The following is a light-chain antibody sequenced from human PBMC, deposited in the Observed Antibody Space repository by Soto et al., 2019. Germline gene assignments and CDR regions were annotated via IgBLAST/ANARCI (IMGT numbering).Light chain of an antibody. V-gene: IGKV3D-15*01. Sequence: IVLTQSPRTLSLSPGERATLSCTMSQRVISNYLDWYQQKPGQAPRLLIYGASTMYTGIPARFSGSGSGTEFTLTISSLQSEDFAVYFCQQYINSPWTFGQGTKVDIK. J-gene: IGKJ1*01. CDR1: QRVISN. CDR3: QQYINSPWT. CDR2: GAS.